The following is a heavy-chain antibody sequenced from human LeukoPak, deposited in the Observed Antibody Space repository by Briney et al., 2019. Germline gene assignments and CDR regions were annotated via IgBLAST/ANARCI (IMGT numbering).Heavy chain of an antibody. J-gene: IGHJ4*02. CDR2: IYPGDSDT. CDR3: ARPGSSGSLPFDY. V-gene: IGHV5-51*01. Sequence: GESLKISCKAPGYSFTTYWIGWVRQMPGKGLAWVGIIYPGDSDTRYSPSFQGQVTISADKSITTAYLRWSSLKASDTAIYYCARPGSSGSLPFDYWGQGTLVTVSS. D-gene: IGHD3-10*01. CDR1: GYSFTTYW.